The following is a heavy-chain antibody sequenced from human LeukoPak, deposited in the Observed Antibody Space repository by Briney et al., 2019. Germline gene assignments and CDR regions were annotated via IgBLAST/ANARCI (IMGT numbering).Heavy chain of an antibody. Sequence: SETLSLTCTVSGNSISSSSYYWVWIRQPPGKGLEWIGSINYYGKTYYHPSVKSRVTISVDTSKNQFSLMVRSVTAADTAVYCCGRSAGFVHFDHWGQGTLVTVTS. V-gene: IGHV4-39*07. J-gene: IGHJ4*02. CDR2: INYYGKT. D-gene: IGHD3-16*01. CDR3: GRSAGFVHFDH. CDR1: GNSISSSSYY.